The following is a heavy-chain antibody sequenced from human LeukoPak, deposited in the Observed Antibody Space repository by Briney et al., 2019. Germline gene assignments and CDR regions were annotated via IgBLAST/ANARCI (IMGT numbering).Heavy chain of an antibody. V-gene: IGHV4-39*01. CDR2: IYYSGST. CDR3: ARPGYDYVWGSYRLSYYFDY. D-gene: IGHD3-16*02. J-gene: IGHJ4*02. Sequence: SETLSLTCTVSGGSISSSSYYWGWIRQPPGKGLEWIGSIYYSGSTYYNPPLKSRVTISVDTSKNQFSLKLSSVTAADTAVYYCARPGYDYVWGSYRLSYYFDYWGQGTLVTVSS. CDR1: GGSISSSSYY.